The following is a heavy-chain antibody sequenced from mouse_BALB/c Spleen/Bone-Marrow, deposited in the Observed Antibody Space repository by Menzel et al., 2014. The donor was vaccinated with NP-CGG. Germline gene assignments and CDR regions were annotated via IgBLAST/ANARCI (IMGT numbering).Heavy chain of an antibody. V-gene: IGHV5-9-3*01. Sequence: EVQVVESGGGLVRPGESLKLSCAASGFTFSSYGVSWVRQTPEKRLEWVATISNGGNYTYYPDSVKGRFTISRDNAKNTLYLQMSSLRSEDTAMYYCTRQRGDYAMDYWGQGTSVTVSS. CDR2: ISNGGNYT. CDR1: GFTFSSYG. D-gene: IGHD1-1*02. CDR3: TRQRGDYAMDY. J-gene: IGHJ4*01.